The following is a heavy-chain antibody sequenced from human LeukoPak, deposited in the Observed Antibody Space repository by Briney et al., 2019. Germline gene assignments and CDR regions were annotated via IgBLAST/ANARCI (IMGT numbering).Heavy chain of an antibody. J-gene: IGHJ4*02. D-gene: IGHD5-18*01. CDR3: ARDLEGSVDTAMDVDY. V-gene: IGHV3-30-3*01. Sequence: PGGSLRLSCAASGFTFSSYAMHWVRQAPGKGLEWVVVISYDGSNKYYADSVKGRFTISRDNSKNTLYLQMNSLRAEDTAVYYCARDLEGSVDTAMDVDYWGQGTLVTVSS. CDR2: ISYDGSNK. CDR1: GFTFSSYA.